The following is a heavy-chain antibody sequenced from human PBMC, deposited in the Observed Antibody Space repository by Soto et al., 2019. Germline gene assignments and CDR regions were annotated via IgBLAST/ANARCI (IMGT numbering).Heavy chain of an antibody. V-gene: IGHV1-3*01. D-gene: IGHD1-26*01. CDR3: VRDRAHSGILYCYGMDV. Sequence: QVLLVQSGAEVKKPGASVKLSCEASGYTFTSYAMHWVRQAPGQRPEWMGWINAGNGNTKYSQKFQDRVTITRDTSXSXXYMELSSLRSEDTAVYYCVRDRAHSGILYCYGMDVWGQGTTVTVSS. CDR1: GYTFTSYA. J-gene: IGHJ6*02. CDR2: INAGNGNT.